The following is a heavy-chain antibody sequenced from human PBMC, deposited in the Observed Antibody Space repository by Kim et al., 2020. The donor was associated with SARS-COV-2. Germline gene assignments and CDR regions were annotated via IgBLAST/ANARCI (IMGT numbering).Heavy chain of an antibody. V-gene: IGHV3-9*01. Sequence: GGSLRLSCAASGFTFDDYAMHWVRQAPGKGLEWVSGISWNSGSIGYADSVKGRFTISRDNAKNSLYLQMNSLRAEDTALYYCAKDCRGYSYGPGFDPWGQGTLVTVSS. CDR3: AKDCRGYSYGPGFDP. CDR1: GFTFDDYA. D-gene: IGHD5-18*01. CDR2: ISWNSGSI. J-gene: IGHJ5*02.